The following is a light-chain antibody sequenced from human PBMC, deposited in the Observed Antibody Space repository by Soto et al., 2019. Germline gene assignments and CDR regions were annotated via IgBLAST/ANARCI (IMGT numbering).Light chain of an antibody. CDR1: QSVSSY. CDR3: QQADSIPLT. Sequence: EIVLTQSPATLSLSPGERATLSCRASQSVSSYLAWYQQKPGQAPRLLIYGASTRATGIPARFSGSGSGTEFTLTISSLQSEDSATYYCQQADSIPLTFGGGTKVDI. V-gene: IGKV3-15*01. J-gene: IGKJ4*01. CDR2: GAS.